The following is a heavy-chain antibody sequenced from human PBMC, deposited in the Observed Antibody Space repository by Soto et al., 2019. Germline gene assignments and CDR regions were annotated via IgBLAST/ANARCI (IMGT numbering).Heavy chain of an antibody. D-gene: IGHD6-6*01. CDR1: GFMFDDYA. CDR3: ANSQSIASRPFEY. V-gene: IGHV3-9*01. CDR2: ISWNSNSI. J-gene: IGHJ4*02. Sequence: EVQLVESGGGLVQPGRSLRLSCEASGFMFDDYAMYWVRQAPGKGLEWVSGISWNSNSIVYADSVKGRFTISRDNAKNSLYLQMNSLKPEDTALYSCANSQSIASRPFEYWGQGTLVTVSS.